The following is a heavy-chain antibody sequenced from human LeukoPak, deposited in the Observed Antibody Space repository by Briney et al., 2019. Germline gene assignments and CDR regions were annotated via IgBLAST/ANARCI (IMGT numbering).Heavy chain of an antibody. CDR1: GDSVSSGY. Sequence: PSETLSLTCNVSGDSVSSGYWSWIRQSPGKGLEWIGFIQDTGITDYNPSLKSRLPMSLDTSKNQFSLNLRSVTAADTAVYYCAGRGHRYSRDWGQGILVTISS. CDR3: AGRGHRYSRD. D-gene: IGHD2-15*01. V-gene: IGHV4-4*09. J-gene: IGHJ1*01. CDR2: IQDTGIT.